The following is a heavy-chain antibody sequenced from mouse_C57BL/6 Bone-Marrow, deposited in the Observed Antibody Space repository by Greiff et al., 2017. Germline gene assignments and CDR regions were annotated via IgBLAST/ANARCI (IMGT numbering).Heavy chain of an antibody. CDR3: ARDYYGSSWYFDY. D-gene: IGHD1-1*01. Sequence: EVQLQQSGPELVKPGASVKISCKASGYTFTEYYMNWVKQSHGKSLEWIGDINPNNGGTSYNQKLKGKATLTVDKSSSTAYMELRSLTSEDSAVYYCARDYYGSSWYFDYWGQGTILTVSS. CDR1: GYTFTEYY. V-gene: IGHV1-26*01. J-gene: IGHJ2*01. CDR2: INPNNGGT.